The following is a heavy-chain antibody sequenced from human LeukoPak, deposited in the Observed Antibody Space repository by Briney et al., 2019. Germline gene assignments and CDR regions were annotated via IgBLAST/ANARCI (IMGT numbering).Heavy chain of an antibody. Sequence: GGSLRLTCAASGFTFNNFGMSWVRQAPGKGPEWLSGISADGNSPYYADSMKGRFAISRDNSKNMVYLQMNSLRVEDTAVYYCARDSMRWLQLDYFDSWGQGILVTVSS. D-gene: IGHD5-24*01. CDR3: ARDSMRWLQLDYFDS. CDR2: ISADGNSP. CDR1: GFTFNNFG. V-gene: IGHV3-23*01. J-gene: IGHJ4*02.